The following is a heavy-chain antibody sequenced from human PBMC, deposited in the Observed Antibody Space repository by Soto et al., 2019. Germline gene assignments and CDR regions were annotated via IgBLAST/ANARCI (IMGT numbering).Heavy chain of an antibody. V-gene: IGHV1-46*01. Sequence: QVQLVKSGAEVRKPGAPVKLSCKASGYIFTSYYIHWVRQAPGQGLEWMGFINPSGGSTTYAQKFQATVTMTRDTSTSTVYMELSSLRSEDTAVYYCARGVALLTSYYFDNWGQGTLVAVSS. CDR1: GYIFTSYY. D-gene: IGHD2-15*01. CDR2: INPSGGST. CDR3: ARGVALLTSYYFDN. J-gene: IGHJ4*02.